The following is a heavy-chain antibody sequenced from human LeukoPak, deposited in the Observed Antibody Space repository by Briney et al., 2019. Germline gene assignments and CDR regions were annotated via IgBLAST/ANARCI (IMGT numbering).Heavy chain of an antibody. V-gene: IGHV4-39*01. J-gene: IGHJ6*03. CDR3: ARSYSNYVYYYYYMDV. Sequence: SETLSLTCTVSGGSISSSSYYWGWIRQPPGKGLEWIGSIYYSGSTYYNPSLKRRVTISVDTSKNQFSLKLSSVTAADTAVYYCARSYSNYVYYYYYMDVWGKGTTVTVSS. D-gene: IGHD4-11*01. CDR2: IYYSGST. CDR1: GGSISSSSYY.